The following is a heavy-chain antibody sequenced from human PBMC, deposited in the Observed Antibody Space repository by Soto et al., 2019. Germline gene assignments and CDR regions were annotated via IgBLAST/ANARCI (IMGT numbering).Heavy chain of an antibody. CDR1: GFTFSDYY. CDR2: ISSSSTYT. CDR3: AREGPCNSGWYVDS. J-gene: IGHJ4*02. Sequence: QVRLVESGGGLVKPGGSLRLSCAASGFTFSDYYMSWIRQAPGKGLEWLSYISSSSTYTSYADSVKGRFLISRDNAKNSLHLQMNRLRAEDTAVYYCAREGPCNSGWYVDSWGQGTLVTVSS. V-gene: IGHV3-11*05. D-gene: IGHD6-25*01.